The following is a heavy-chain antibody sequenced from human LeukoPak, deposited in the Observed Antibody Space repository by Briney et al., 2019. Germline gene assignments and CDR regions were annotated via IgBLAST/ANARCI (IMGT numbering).Heavy chain of an antibody. V-gene: IGHV4-38-2*01. CDR1: GYSISNDYY. CDR3: ATEVGQWLVRT. Sequence: SETLSLTCVVSGYSISNDYYWGWIRQPPGRGLEWIGSISHSGSTYYNPSLKSRVTISADTSKNQFSLKLSSATAADTAVYYCATEVGQWLVRTWGQGTPVTVSS. CDR2: ISHSGST. J-gene: IGHJ5*02. D-gene: IGHD6-19*01.